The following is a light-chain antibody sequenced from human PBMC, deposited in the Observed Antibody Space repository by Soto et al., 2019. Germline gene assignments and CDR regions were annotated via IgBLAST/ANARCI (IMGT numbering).Light chain of an antibody. CDR2: DVT. V-gene: IGLV2-14*03. CDR1: PSDIGAYNY. CDR3: GSYTISGTLMI. Sequence: QSALTQPASVSGSPGQSITISCSGTPSDIGAYNYVSWYQHLPGKAPKVIIYDVTNRPSGVSSRFSGSKSGTTASLTISGLQAEDEANYYCGSYTISGTLMIFGGGTKLTVL. J-gene: IGLJ2*01.